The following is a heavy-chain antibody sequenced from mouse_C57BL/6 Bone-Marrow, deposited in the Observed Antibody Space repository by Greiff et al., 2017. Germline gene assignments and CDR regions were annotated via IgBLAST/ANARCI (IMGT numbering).Heavy chain of an antibody. V-gene: IGHV1-55*01. CDR1: GYTFTSYW. Sequence: QVQLQQPGAELVKPGASVKMSCKASGYTFTSYWITWVKQRPGQGLEWIGDIYPGSGSTNYNEKFKSKATLTVDTSSSTAYMQLSSLKAEGSAVYYCARPYYSNYWYFDVGGTGTTVTVSS. J-gene: IGHJ1*03. CDR3: ARPYYSNYWYFDV. D-gene: IGHD2-5*01. CDR2: IYPGSGST.